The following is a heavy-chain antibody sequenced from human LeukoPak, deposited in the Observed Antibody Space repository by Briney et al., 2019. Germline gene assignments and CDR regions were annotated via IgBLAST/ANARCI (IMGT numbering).Heavy chain of an antibody. V-gene: IGHV3-33*01. CDR2: IWYDGSNK. D-gene: IGHD3-9*01. J-gene: IGHJ6*02. Sequence: GRSLRLSCAASGFTFSSYGMHWVRQAPGKGLEWVAVIWYDGSNKYYVDSVKGRFTISRDNSKNTLYLQVNSLRAEDTAVYYCARRVRYFDSWDYGMDVWGQGTTVTVSS. CDR1: GFTFSSYG. CDR3: ARRVRYFDSWDYGMDV.